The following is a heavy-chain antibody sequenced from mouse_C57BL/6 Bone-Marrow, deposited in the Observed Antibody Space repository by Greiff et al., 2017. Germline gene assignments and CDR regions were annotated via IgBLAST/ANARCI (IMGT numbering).Heavy chain of an antibody. V-gene: IGHV5-6*01. CDR3: ARHEDYYSNYDYYAMDY. Sequence: EVQLVESGGDLVKPGGSLKLSCAASGFTFSSYGMSWVRQTPDKRLEWVATISSGGSYTYYPDSVKGRYTISRDNAKNTLYLQMSSLKSEDTAMYYCARHEDYYSNYDYYAMDYWGPGTSVTVSS. D-gene: IGHD2-5*01. J-gene: IGHJ4*01. CDR2: ISSGGSYT. CDR1: GFTFSSYG.